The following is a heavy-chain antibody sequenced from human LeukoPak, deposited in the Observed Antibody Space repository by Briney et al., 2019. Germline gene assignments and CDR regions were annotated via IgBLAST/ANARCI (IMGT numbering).Heavy chain of an antibody. CDR3: APQGDDYVWGSYRPNNWFDP. J-gene: IGHJ5*02. Sequence: GGSLRLSCAASGFTFSSYSMNWFRQAPGKGLEWVSSISSSSSYIYYADSVKGRFTISRDNAKNSLYLQMNSLRAEDTAVYYCAPQGDDYVWGSYRPNNWFDPWGQGTLVTVSS. D-gene: IGHD3-16*02. CDR2: ISSSSSYI. V-gene: IGHV3-21*01. CDR1: GFTFSSYS.